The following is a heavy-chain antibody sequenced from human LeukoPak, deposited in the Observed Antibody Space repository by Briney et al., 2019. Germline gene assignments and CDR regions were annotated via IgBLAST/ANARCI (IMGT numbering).Heavy chain of an antibody. J-gene: IGHJ4*02. CDR2: INSDGSSI. V-gene: IGHV3-74*01. CDR1: GFTFSSYW. Sequence: PGGSLRLSCAASGFTFSSYWMHWVRQAPGKGLVWVSRINSDGSSISYADSVKGRFTIFRDNAKNTLYLQINSLRAEDTAVYYCARWYYYDSSGSYALDYWGQGTLVTVSS. CDR3: ARWYYYDSSGSYALDY. D-gene: IGHD3-22*01.